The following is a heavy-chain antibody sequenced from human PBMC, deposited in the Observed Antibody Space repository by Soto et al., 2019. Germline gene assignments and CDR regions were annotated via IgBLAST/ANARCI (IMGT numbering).Heavy chain of an antibody. CDR3: AKSSVWYPYFDS. CDR1: EFSFDDSA. Sequence: PGGSLRLSCAASEFSFDDSAMSWVRQAPGKGLEWVSSITYTGVSTYYADSVKGRFTISRDNSRDTLFLQMNSLGAEDTAIYYCAKSSVWYPYFDSWGQGTLVTVSS. CDR2: ITYTGVST. D-gene: IGHD6-13*01. V-gene: IGHV3-23*01. J-gene: IGHJ4*02.